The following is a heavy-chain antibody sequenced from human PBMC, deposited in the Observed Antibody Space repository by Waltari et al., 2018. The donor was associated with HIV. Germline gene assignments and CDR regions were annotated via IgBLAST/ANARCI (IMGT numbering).Heavy chain of an antibody. CDR1: GYAFNTYW. J-gene: IGHJ4*02. V-gene: IGHV5-10-1*01. CDR2: IEPTDSYA. Sequence: ISCKGSGYAFNTYWISWVRQMPGKGLEWMGRIEPTDSYANYSPSFQGHVTFSVDKSISTAYLQWSTLKASDTAMYYCVRLDVTTSGFLWERTTDYWGQGTLVTVAS. D-gene: IGHD1-26*01. CDR3: VRLDVTTSGFLWERTTDY.